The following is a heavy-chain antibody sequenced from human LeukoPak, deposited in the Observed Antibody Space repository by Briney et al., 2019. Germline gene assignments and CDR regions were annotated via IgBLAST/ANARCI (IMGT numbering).Heavy chain of an antibody. V-gene: IGHV3-30*04. J-gene: IGHJ1*01. CDR1: GFTFSSYA. CDR2: ISYDGSNK. Sequence: GGSLRLSCAASGFTFSSYAMHWGRQAPGKGLEWVAVISYDGSNKNYADSVEGRFTISRDNAKNSLYLQMNSLRAEDTALYYCAKAGPGRQWLVWLFQHWGQGTLVTVSS. CDR3: AKAGPGRQWLVWLFQH. D-gene: IGHD6-19*01.